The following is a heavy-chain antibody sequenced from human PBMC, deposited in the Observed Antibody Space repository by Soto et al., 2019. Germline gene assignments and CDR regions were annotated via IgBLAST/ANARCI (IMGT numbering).Heavy chain of an antibody. D-gene: IGHD2-15*01. CDR1: GDTFTGYY. Sequence: ASVKVSCKASGDTFTGYYMRWVRQAPGQGLEWMGWINPNSGGTNYAQKFQGWVTMTTDTSTSTAYMELRRLRSDDTAVYYCARAGAAPYYYYGMDVWGQGTRVTVSS. J-gene: IGHJ6*02. CDR2: INPNSGGT. V-gene: IGHV1-2*04. CDR3: ARAGAAPYYYYGMDV.